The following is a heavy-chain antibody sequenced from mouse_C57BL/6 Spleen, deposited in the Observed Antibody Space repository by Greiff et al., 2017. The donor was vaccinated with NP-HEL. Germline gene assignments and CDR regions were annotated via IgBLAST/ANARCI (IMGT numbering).Heavy chain of an antibody. D-gene: IGHD4-1*01. CDR3: AELGGDGYFDV. J-gene: IGHJ1*03. V-gene: IGHV1-82*01. CDR2: IYPGDGDT. CDR1: GYAFSSSW. Sequence: QVQLQQSGPELVKPGASVKISCKASGYAFSSSWMNWVKQRPGKGLEWIGRIYPGDGDTNYNGKFKGKATLTADKSSSTAYMQLSSLTSEDSAVYFCAELGGDGYFDVWGTGTTVTVSS.